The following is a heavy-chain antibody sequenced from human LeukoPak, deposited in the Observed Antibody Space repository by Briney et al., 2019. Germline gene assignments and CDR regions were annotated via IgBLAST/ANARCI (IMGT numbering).Heavy chain of an antibody. CDR3: ARDRAVSWLDS. CDR2: ISLDGSRK. D-gene: IGHD3-10*01. CDR1: GFTFSDHY. J-gene: IGHJ5*01. Sequence: GGSLRLSCAASGFTFSDHYMDWVRQAPGRGLEWLTFISLDGSRKSYADSVKGRFTFSRDGSKNTLYLEMNSLRAEDTATYYCARDRAVSWLDSWGLGTLVTVSS. V-gene: IGHV3-30*03.